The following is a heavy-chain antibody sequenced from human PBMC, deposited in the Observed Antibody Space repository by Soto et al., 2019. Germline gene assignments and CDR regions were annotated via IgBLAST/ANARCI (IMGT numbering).Heavy chain of an antibody. Sequence: QVQLVESGGGVVQPGRSLRLSCAASGFTFSSYGMHWVRQAPGKGLEWVAVISYDGSNKYYADSVKGRFTISRDNSKNTLYLQMNSLRAEDTAVYYCAKDRTPSSQYYFDYWGQGTLVTVSS. D-gene: IGHD4-4*01. J-gene: IGHJ4*02. CDR2: ISYDGSNK. CDR3: AKDRTPSSQYYFDY. CDR1: GFTFSSYG. V-gene: IGHV3-30*18.